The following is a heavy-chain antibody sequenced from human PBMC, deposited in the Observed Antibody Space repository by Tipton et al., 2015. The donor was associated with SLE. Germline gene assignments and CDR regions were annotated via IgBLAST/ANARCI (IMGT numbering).Heavy chain of an antibody. D-gene: IGHD6-13*01. CDR3: ASPSSSWD. V-gene: IGHV4-34*09. J-gene: IGHJ4*02. Sequence: TLSLTCAVYGGSFSGYYWSWIRQPPGKGLEWIGEINHSGSTYYNPSLKSRVTISVDTSKNQFSLKLSSVTAADTAVYYCASPSSSWDCGQGTLVTVSS. CDR1: GGSFSGYY. CDR2: INHSGST.